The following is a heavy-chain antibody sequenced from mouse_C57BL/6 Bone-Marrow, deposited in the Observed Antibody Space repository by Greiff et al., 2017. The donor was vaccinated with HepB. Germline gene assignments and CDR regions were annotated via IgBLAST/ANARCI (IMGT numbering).Heavy chain of an antibody. CDR1: GFTFSSYT. CDR2: ISGGGGNT. J-gene: IGHJ2*01. V-gene: IGHV5-9*01. CDR3: ERHPYYSNYAYFDY. Sequence: EVKLVESGGGLVKPGGSLKLSCAASGFTFSSYTMSWVRQTPEKRLEWVATISGGGGNTYYPDSVKGRFTISRDNAKNTLYLQLSSLSSEDTDLYNCERHPYYSNYAYFDYWGQGTTLTVSS. D-gene: IGHD2-5*01.